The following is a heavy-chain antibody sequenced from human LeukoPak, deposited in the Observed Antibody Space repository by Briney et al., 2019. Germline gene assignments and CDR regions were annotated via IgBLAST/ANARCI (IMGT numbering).Heavy chain of an antibody. CDR2: IIPIFGTA. V-gene: IGHV1-69*05. CDR3: ARGVFYGGNSYFDY. D-gene: IGHD4-23*01. J-gene: IGHJ4*02. CDR1: GGTFSSYA. Sequence: SVKVSCKASGGTFSSYAIRWVRQAPGQGPEWMGRIIPIFGTANYAQKFQGRVTITTDESTSMAYMELSSLRSEDTAVYYCARGVFYGGNSYFDYWGQGTLVTVSS.